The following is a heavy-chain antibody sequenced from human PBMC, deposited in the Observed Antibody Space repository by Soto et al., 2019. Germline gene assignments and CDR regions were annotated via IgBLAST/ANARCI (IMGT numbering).Heavy chain of an antibody. D-gene: IGHD3-16*01. CDR2: ISGSGGRS. V-gene: IGHV3-23*01. CDR3: AKAYFVWSSEQPYYFDY. Sequence: EVQLLDSGGGLVQPGGSLRLSCAASGFTFSNYAMTWVRQGPGKGLEWVSGISGSGGRSYYADSVKGRFTISRDNSKNTLYLQMNSLRAEDTAVYYCAKAYFVWSSEQPYYFDYWCQGTLVTVSS. CDR1: GFTFSNYA. J-gene: IGHJ4*02.